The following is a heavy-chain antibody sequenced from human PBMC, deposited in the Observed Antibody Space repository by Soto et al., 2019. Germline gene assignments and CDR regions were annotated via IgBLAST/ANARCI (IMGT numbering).Heavy chain of an antibody. V-gene: IGHV4-4*07. CDR2: IYTSGST. J-gene: IGHJ5*02. D-gene: IGHD6-13*01. CDR3: ARAAAGTPVINWFDP. CDR1: GGSISSYY. Sequence: PSETLSLTCTVSGGSISSYYWSWIRQPAGKGLEWIGRIYTSGSTNYNPSLESRVTMSVDTSKNQFSLKLSSVTAADTAVYYCARAAAGTPVINWFDPWGQGTLVTVSS.